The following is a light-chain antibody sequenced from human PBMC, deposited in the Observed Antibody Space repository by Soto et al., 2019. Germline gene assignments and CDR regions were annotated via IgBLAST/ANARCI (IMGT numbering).Light chain of an antibody. CDR3: SSYAGSSWV. J-gene: IGLJ3*02. CDR1: SSDVGAYNY. Sequence: QSALTQPPSASGSPGQSVTISCTGTSSDVGAYNYVSWYQQHPGKAPKLMIYDVSKRPSGVPYRFSGSKSGNAASLTVSGLQGEDEADYYCSSYAGSSWVFGGGTKGTVL. V-gene: IGLV2-8*01. CDR2: DVS.